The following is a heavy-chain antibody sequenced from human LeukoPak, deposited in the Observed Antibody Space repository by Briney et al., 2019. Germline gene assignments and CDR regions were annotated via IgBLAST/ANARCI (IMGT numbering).Heavy chain of an antibody. CDR2: INHSGST. Sequence: PSETLSLTCAVYGGSFSGYYWSWIRQPPGKGLEWIGEINHSGSTNYNPSLKSRVTISVDTSKNQFSLKLSSVTAADTAVYYCVRGPGATRGQDFDYWGQGTLVTVSS. J-gene: IGHJ4*02. CDR1: GGSFSGYY. V-gene: IGHV4-34*01. CDR3: VRGPGATRGQDFDY. D-gene: IGHD1-26*01.